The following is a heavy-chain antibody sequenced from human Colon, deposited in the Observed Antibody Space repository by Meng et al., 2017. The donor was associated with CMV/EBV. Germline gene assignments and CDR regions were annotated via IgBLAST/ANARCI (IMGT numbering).Heavy chain of an antibody. D-gene: IGHD1-26*01. V-gene: IGHV3-23*01. CDR3: ARDRIGDFDY. CDR2: ISASGTDT. CDR1: GFTFSSYA. Sequence: EVQLLESGGGLEQPGGSRRLSCAASGFTFSSYAMTWVRQAPGKGLEWVSAISASGTDTYYADSVRGRFTISRDNSKNTLYLQMNSLRVEDTAVYYCARDRIGDFDYWGQGTLVTVAS. J-gene: IGHJ4*02.